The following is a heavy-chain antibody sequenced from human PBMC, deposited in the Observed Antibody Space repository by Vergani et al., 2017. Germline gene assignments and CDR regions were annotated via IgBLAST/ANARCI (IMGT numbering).Heavy chain of an antibody. J-gene: IGHJ4*02. Sequence: EVRLLESGGGLVQPGGSLRLSCEVSGFTFGHYAMTWVRQAPGKGLEWVSGISDSAGRTYYADSVKGRFTISRDNSKNTLYLQMNSLRADDTAVYFCARCFSYGYSECYFDYWGQGTPITVSS. CDR3: ARCFSYGYSECYFDY. CDR1: GFTFGHYA. D-gene: IGHD5-18*01. V-gene: IGHV3-23*01. CDR2: ISDSAGRT.